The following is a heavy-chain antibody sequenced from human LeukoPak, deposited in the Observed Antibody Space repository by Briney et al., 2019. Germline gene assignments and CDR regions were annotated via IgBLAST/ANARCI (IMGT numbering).Heavy chain of an antibody. J-gene: IGHJ3*02. CDR3: ARHRPPVWGLQDAFDI. CDR2: IYYSGST. D-gene: IGHD3-16*01. CDR1: GGSISSSSYY. Sequence: PSETLSLTCTVSGGSISSSSYYWGWIRQPPGKGLEWIGSIYYSGSTYYNPSLKSRVTISVDTSKNQFSLKLSSVTAADTAVYYCARHRPPVWGLQDAFDIWGQGTMVTVSS. V-gene: IGHV4-39*01.